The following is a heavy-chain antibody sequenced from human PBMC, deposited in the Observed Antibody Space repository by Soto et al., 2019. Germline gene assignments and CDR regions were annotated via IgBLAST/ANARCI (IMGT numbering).Heavy chain of an antibody. CDR1: GYTFTSYG. CDR3: AQRSPTFPH. CDR2: ISTYKGNT. D-gene: IGHD6-25*01. V-gene: IGHV1-18*01. J-gene: IGHJ4*02. Sequence: GPEVKKPGASVKVSCKTSGYTFTSYGIAWVRQAPGQGLEWMGWISTYKGNTNYAQKFQGRVTMTTDTSTSTGYMELRSLRSADKAADYCAQRSPTFPHWGQGTLVTVS.